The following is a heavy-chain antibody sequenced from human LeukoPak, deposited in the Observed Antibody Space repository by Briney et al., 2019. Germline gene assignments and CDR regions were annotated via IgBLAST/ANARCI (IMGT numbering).Heavy chain of an antibody. CDR2: IYYTGST. CDR3: GREVGYSNYDSH. J-gene: IGHJ4*02. V-gene: IGHV4-39*02. CDR1: GSSISSGDYY. Sequence: SESLSLTCTVSGSSISSGDYYWSWIRQPPGKGLEWIGNIYYTGSTYYNPSLKSRVTISIDTSKDQFSLKLTSVTAADTAVYYCGREVGYSNYDSHWGQGTLVTVSS. D-gene: IGHD4-11*01.